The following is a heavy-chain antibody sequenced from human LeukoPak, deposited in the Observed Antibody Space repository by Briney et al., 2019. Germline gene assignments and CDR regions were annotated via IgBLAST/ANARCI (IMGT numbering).Heavy chain of an antibody. CDR2: IYSGGST. J-gene: IGHJ4*02. D-gene: IGHD3-10*01. CDR1: GFTVSNNF. V-gene: IGHV3-66*01. Sequence: GGSLRLSCAASGFTVSNNFMSWVRQAPGKGLEWVSVIYSGGSTYYADSVKGRFTISRDNSKNTLYLQMNSLRAEDTAVYYCARDLYYGSGSYSGDYWGQGTLVTVSS. CDR3: ARDLYYGSGSYSGDY.